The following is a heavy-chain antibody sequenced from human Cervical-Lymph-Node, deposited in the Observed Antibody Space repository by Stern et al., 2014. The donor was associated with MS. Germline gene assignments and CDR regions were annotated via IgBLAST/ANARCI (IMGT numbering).Heavy chain of an antibody. J-gene: IGHJ5*02. CDR2: IYHGGPT. CDR3: AAGVGWEASA. CDR1: GGSISNFY. V-gene: IGHV4-59*12. Sequence: QLQLQESGPGLVRPSETLSLTCTVSGGSISNFYWNWIRQPPGKGLEWMGHIYHGGPTNYSPSLQGRVTISLDTSKNQLSLRLTSATAADTAVYYCAAGVGWEASAWGQGALVTVSS. D-gene: IGHD1-26*01.